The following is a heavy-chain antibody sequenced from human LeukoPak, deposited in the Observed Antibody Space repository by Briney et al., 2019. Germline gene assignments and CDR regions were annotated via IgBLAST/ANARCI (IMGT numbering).Heavy chain of an antibody. V-gene: IGHV3-30*02. D-gene: IGHD3-3*01. CDR2: IWYDGRKK. Sequence: GGSLRLSCAACGFTLSSYGMHWVRQAAGKGGEGVAFIWYDGRKKYYEDAVKGRFTISRDNSKNTLYLQMNSLRAEDTSVYYCAKDRDEWRSYAFDIWGQGTMVTVSS. CDR3: AKDRDEWRSYAFDI. J-gene: IGHJ3*02. CDR1: GFTLSSYG.